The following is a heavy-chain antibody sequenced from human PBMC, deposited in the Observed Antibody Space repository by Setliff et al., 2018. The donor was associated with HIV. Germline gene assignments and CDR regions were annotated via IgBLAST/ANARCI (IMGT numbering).Heavy chain of an antibody. V-gene: IGHV3-30*04. J-gene: IGHJ5*02. CDR3: AGERGTREIDL. CDR1: GFTFSSYA. CDR2: ISYDGSNK. D-gene: IGHD1-26*01. Sequence: GGSLRLSCAASGFTFSSYAMHWVRQAPGKGLEWVAVISYDGSNKYYADSVKGRFTISRDNSKNTLYLQMSSLRVEDTAVYSCAGERGTREIDLWGQGTLVTVSS.